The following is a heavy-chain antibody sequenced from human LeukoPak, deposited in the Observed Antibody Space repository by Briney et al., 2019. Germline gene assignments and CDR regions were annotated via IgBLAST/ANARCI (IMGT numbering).Heavy chain of an antibody. J-gene: IGHJ4*02. V-gene: IGHV1-18*01. CDR3: ARAVPPNLEWFYY. CDR1: GYTFTSYG. Sequence: ASVKVSCKASGYTFTSYGISWVRQAPGQGLEWMGWITPYNGNTNYAQKLQDRVTMTTDTSTSTAYMELRSLRSDATAVYYCARAVPPNLEWFYYWGQGTLVTVSS. CDR2: ITPYNGNT. D-gene: IGHD3-3*01.